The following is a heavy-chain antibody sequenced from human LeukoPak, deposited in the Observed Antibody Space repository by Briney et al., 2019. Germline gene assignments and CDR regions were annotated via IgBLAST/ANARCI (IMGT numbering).Heavy chain of an antibody. CDR1: GFTFSSYE. D-gene: IGHD2-2*01. Sequence: GGSLRLSCAASGFTFSSYEMNWVRQAPGKGLEWVSYISSSGSTIYYADSVKGRFTISRDNAKNSLYLQMNSLRAEDTAVYYCARDVGYCSSTSCQNLYSSGWSAHGYWGQGTLVTVSS. CDR3: ARDVGYCSSTSCQNLYSSGWSAHGY. V-gene: IGHV3-48*03. J-gene: IGHJ4*02. CDR2: ISSSGSTI.